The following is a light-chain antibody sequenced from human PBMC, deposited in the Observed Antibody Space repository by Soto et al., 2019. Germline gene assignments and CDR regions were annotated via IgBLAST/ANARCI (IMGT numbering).Light chain of an antibody. CDR3: QQYYSTPLN. J-gene: IGKJ4*01. CDR2: WAS. V-gene: IGKV4-1*01. Sequence: DIVMTQSPDSLAVSLSERATINCKSSQSVLYNSNTKNYLAWYQQKQRQPPKLLIHWASTRESGVPDRFSGSGSGTDFTLTISSLQAEDVAVYYCQQYYSTPLNFGGGTKVEIK. CDR1: QSVLYNSNTKNY.